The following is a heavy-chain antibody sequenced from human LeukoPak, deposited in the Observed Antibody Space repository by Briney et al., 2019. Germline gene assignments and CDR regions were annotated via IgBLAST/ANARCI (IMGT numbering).Heavy chain of an antibody. D-gene: IGHD3-3*01. V-gene: IGHV3-66*02. Sequence: GGSLRLSCAASAFTVSSNSMSCVRQAPGKGLEWVSVIYSGGSTYYADSVKGRFTIPRDNSKNTLYLQMNSLRAEDTAVYYCARSFLRSLDYWGQGTLVTVSS. CDR2: IYSGGST. CDR3: ARSFLRSLDY. CDR1: AFTVSSNS. J-gene: IGHJ4*02.